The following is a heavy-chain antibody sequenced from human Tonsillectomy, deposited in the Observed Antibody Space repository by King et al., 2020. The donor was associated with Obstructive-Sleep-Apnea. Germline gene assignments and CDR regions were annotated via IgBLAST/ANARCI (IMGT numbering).Heavy chain of an antibody. Sequence: QLVQSGAEVKKPGASVKVSCRSSGYTFTSYYMHWVRQAPGQGLEWMGRINPNSGGTNFAQKFQGRVTMTRDTSISTAYMDLSRLRSDDTAVYYCARDIGIADFDYWGQGTLVTVSS. CDR3: ARDIGIADFDY. J-gene: IGHJ4*02. CDR2: INPNSGGT. D-gene: IGHD1-26*01. V-gene: IGHV1-2*06. CDR1: GYTFTSYY.